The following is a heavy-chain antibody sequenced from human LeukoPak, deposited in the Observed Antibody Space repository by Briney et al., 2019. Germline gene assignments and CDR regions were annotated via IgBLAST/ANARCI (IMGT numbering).Heavy chain of an antibody. J-gene: IGHJ6*03. CDR2: ISYDGSNK. CDR3: ARDGYYYGSGSLESYYYYYMDV. CDR1: GFTFSSYA. D-gene: IGHD3-10*01. Sequence: PGGSLRLSCAASGFTFSSYAMHWVRQAPGKGLEWVAVISYDGSNKYYADSVKGRFTISRDNSKNTLYLQMNSLRAEDTAVYYCARDGYYYGSGSLESYYYYYMDVWGKGTTVTVSS. V-gene: IGHV3-30-3*01.